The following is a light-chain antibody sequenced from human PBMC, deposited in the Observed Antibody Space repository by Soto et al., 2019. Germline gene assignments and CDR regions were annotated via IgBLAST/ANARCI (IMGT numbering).Light chain of an antibody. CDR1: QGISSY. CDR2: AAS. J-gene: IGKJ2*01. V-gene: IGKV1-8*01. CDR3: QQYYSYPYT. Sequence: IRMTQSPSSFSASTGDRVTITCRASQGISSYLAWYQQKPGKAPKLLIYAASTLQSGVPSRFSGSGSGTDFTLTISCLQSEDFATYYCQQYYSYPYTFGQGTKADIK.